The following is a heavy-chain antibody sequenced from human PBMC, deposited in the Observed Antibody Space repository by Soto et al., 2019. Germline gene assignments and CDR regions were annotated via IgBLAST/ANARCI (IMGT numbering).Heavy chain of an antibody. J-gene: IGHJ6*02. V-gene: IGHV3-7*01. Sequence: HPGGSLRLSCAASGFTFSSYWMSWVRQAPGKGLEWVANIKQDGSEKYYVDSVKGRFTISRDNAKNSLYLQMNSLRAEDTAVYYCARRGKDIVLVPAAIHYYYGMDVWGQGTTVTVSS. CDR1: GFTFSSYW. CDR2: IKQDGSEK. D-gene: IGHD2-2*01. CDR3: ARRGKDIVLVPAAIHYYYGMDV.